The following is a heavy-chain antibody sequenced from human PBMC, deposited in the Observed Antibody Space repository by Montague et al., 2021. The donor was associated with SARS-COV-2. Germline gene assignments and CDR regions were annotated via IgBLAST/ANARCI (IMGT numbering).Heavy chain of an antibody. D-gene: IGHD2-15*01. V-gene: IGHV4-31*03. CDR2: IYYSGNT. CDR1: GGSFNSGAYF. Sequence: TLSLTCTVSGGSFNSGAYFWSWIRQHPEKGLDWIAYIYYSGNTYYNPSLKSRVALSVDTSKKQFSLNLTSVTAADTATYYCARGVIAAPGSFDYWGQGTLVTVSS. CDR3: ARGVIAAPGSFDY. J-gene: IGHJ4*02.